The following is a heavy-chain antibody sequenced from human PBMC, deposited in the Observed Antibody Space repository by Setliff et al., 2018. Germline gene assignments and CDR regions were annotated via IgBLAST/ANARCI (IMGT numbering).Heavy chain of an antibody. Sequence: PGGSLRLSCAASGLTLTPYTMTWVRQAPGKGPEWVSSISDTSAFIYYADSVKGRFTFSRDDSKNTLYLQMNNLKTEDTATYYCTSAKLERRTGHHYYMDVWGKGTTVTVSS. V-gene: IGHV3-21*03. D-gene: IGHD1-1*01. CDR3: TSAKLERRTGHHYYMDV. CDR1: GLTLTPYT. CDR2: ISDTSAFI. J-gene: IGHJ6*03.